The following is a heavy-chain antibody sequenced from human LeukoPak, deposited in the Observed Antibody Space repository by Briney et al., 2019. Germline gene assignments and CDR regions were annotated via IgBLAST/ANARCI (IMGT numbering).Heavy chain of an antibody. CDR3: AREAGIAARPRGDHYYYYMDV. J-gene: IGHJ6*03. V-gene: IGHV4-30-4*08. D-gene: IGHD6-6*01. Sequence: SETLSLTCTVSGGSISSSSYYWGWIRQPPGKGLEWIGYIYYSGSTYYNPSLKSRVTISVDTSKNQFSLKLSSVTAADTAVYYCAREAGIAARPRGDHYYYYMDVWGKGTTVTVSS. CDR2: IYYSGST. CDR1: GGSISSSSYY.